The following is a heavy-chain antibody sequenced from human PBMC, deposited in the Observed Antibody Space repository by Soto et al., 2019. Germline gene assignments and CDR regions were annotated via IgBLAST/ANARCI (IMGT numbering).Heavy chain of an antibody. CDR1: GGSFSGYY. CDR3: ARGPEGYCSGGSCYPGSAYGTDV. J-gene: IGHJ6*02. Sequence: PSETLSLTCAVYGGSFSGYYWSWIRQPPGKGLEWIGEINHSGSTNYNPSLKSRVTISVDTSKNQFSLKLSSVTAADTAVYYCARGPEGYCSGGSCYPGSAYGTDVSGQGPTVTVSS. V-gene: IGHV4-34*01. D-gene: IGHD2-15*01. CDR2: INHSGST.